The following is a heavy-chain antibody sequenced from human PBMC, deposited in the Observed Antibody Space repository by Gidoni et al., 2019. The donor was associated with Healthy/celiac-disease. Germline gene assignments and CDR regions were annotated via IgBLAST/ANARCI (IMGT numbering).Heavy chain of an antibody. CDR3: AAAVRGVIGGFYYYYGMDV. J-gene: IGHJ6*02. Sequence: QVQLQESGPGLVKPSETLSLTSTVPGGSISSYSWSWIRQPAGTGLEWIGSIYTSGSTNYTPSLKSRVTMSVDTSKNHFSLKLSSVTAADTAVYYCAAAVRGVIGGFYYYYGMDVWGQGTTVTVSS. CDR1: GGSISSYS. CDR2: IYTSGST. V-gene: IGHV4-4*07. D-gene: IGHD3-10*01.